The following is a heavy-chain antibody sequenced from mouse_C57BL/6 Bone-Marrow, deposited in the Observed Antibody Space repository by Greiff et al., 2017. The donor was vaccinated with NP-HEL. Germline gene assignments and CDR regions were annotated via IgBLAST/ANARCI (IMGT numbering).Heavy chain of an antibody. CDR2: IHPNSGST. CDR1: GYTFTSYW. D-gene: IGHD1-1*01. J-gene: IGHJ1*03. Sequence: VKLVESGAELVKPGASVKLSCKASGYTFTSYWMHWVKQRPGQGLEWIGMIHPNSGSTNYNEKFKSKATLTVDKSSSTAYMQLSSLTSEDSAVYYCARRGSSYWYFDVWGTGTTVTVSS. V-gene: IGHV1-64*01. CDR3: ARRGSSYWYFDV.